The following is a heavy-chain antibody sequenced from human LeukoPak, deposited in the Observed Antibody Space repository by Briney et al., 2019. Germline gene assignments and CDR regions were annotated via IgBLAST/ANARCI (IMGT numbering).Heavy chain of an antibody. V-gene: IGHV3-7*03. D-gene: IGHD5-24*01. CDR2: IKEDGTET. Sequence: GGSLRLSCAASGFMFSSNWMSWVRLAPGKGLEWVANIKEDGTETYYVDSVKGRLTISKDNAKNSLYLQMNSLRVEDTAVYYCAKEGRSLQTYWGQGTLVTVSS. J-gene: IGHJ4*02. CDR3: AKEGRSLQTY. CDR1: GFMFSSNW.